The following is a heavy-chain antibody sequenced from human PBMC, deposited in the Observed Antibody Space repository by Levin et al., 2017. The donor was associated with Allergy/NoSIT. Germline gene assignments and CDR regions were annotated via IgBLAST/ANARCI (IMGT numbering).Heavy chain of an antibody. Sequence: SETLSLTCAVNGESFSGYFWTWIRQSPGKGLEWIGQINLSGTTTYNPSFKSRVALSVDPTKKQFSLRLIALTAADTAVYFCARGGEVPSQYYFDYWGQGNLVTVSS. CDR3: ARGGEVPSQYYFDY. CDR1: GESFSGYF. CDR2: INLSGTT. J-gene: IGHJ4*02. V-gene: IGHV4-34*01. D-gene: IGHD1-1*01.